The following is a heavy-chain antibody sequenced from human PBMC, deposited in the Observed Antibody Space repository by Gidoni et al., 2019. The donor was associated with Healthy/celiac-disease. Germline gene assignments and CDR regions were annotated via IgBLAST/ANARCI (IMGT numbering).Heavy chain of an antibody. J-gene: IGHJ5*02. D-gene: IGHD3-3*01. CDR1: GGTLSSYA. CDR3: ARDPGIFELVRNWFDP. Sequence: QVQLVQSGDEVKKPGSSVKVSCKASGGTLSSYAISWVRQDPGQGLEWMGGIIPIFGTANYTQKFQGRVTITADESTSTAYMELSSLRSEDTAVYYCARDPGIFELVRNWFDPWGQGTLVTVSS. V-gene: IGHV1-69*01. CDR2: IIPIFGTA.